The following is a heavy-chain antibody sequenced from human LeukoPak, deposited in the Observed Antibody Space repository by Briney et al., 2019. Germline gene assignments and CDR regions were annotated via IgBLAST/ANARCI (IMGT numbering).Heavy chain of an antibody. CDR2: IGTAGDT. Sequence: PGGSLRLSCAASGFTFSSYDMHWVRQATGKGLEWVSAIGTAGDTYYPGSVKGRFTISRENAKNSLYLQMNSLRAGDTAVYYCARADIAAAYDYWGQGTLVTVSS. CDR3: ARADIAAAYDY. D-gene: IGHD6-13*01. J-gene: IGHJ4*02. CDR1: GFTFSSYD. V-gene: IGHV3-13*01.